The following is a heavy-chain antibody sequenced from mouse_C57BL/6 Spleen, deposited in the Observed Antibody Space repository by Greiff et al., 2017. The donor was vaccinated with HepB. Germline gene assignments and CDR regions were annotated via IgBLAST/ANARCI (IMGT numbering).Heavy chain of an antibody. D-gene: IGHD2-4*01. J-gene: IGHJ3*01. CDR2: ISSGGSYT. CDR1: GFTFSSYG. V-gene: IGHV5-6*01. CDR3: ARERLRWFAY. Sequence: EVQLVESGGDLVKPGGSLKLSCAASGFTFSSYGMSWVRQTPDKRLEWVATISSGGSYTYYPDSVKGRFTISRDNAKNTLYLQMSSLKSEDTVMYYCARERLRWFAYWGQGTLVTVSA.